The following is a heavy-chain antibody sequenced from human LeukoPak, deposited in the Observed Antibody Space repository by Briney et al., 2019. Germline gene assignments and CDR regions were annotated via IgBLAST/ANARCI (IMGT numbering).Heavy chain of an antibody. CDR1: GGSISTYY. Sequence: SETLSLTCPVSGGSISTYYWSWIRQPPGKGLEWIGYISYSGSTNYNSSLKSRVTISVDTAKNQFSLKLSSVTAADTAVYYCARGPYGSGSYTYYFDYWGQGTLVTVSS. V-gene: IGHV4-59*01. CDR2: ISYSGST. D-gene: IGHD3-10*01. J-gene: IGHJ4*02. CDR3: ARGPYGSGSYTYYFDY.